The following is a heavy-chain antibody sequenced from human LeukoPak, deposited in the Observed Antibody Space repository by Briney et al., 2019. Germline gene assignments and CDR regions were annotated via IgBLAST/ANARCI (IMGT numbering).Heavy chain of an antibody. D-gene: IGHD2-15*01. J-gene: IGHJ4*02. Sequence: GASVKVSCKASGYTFTSYGISWVRQAPGQGLEWMGWISAYNGNTNYAQKLQGRVTMTTDTSTSTAYMELRSLRSDDTAVYYCARSTRELGYCSGGSCYSGDYWGQGTLVTVSS. V-gene: IGHV1-18*01. CDR2: ISAYNGNT. CDR3: ARSTRELGYCSGGSCYSGDY. CDR1: GYTFTSYG.